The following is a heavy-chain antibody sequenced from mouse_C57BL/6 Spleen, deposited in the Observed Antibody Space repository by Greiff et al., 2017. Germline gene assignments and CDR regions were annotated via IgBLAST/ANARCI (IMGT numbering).Heavy chain of an antibody. J-gene: IGHJ4*01. V-gene: IGHV8-12*01. Sequence: QVTLKESGPGILQSSQTLSLTCSFSGFSLSTSGMGVSWIRQPSGKGLEWLAHIYWDDDKRSNPSLKSRLTISKDTSRNQVFLKITSVDTADTATYYCARDYYGSSYAMDYWGQGTSVTVSS. CDR3: ARDYYGSSYAMDY. CDR2: IYWDDDK. D-gene: IGHD1-1*01. CDR1: GFSLSTSGMG.